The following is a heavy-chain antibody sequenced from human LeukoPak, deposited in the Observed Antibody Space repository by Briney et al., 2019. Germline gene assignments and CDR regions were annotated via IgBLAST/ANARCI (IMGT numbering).Heavy chain of an antibody. CDR3: ARALAGFSFDP. Sequence: GGSLRLSCAASGFTFSDYYMSWIRQAPGKGLDWVSYISNSGTTIYYADSVKGRFTISRDNAKNSLYLQMNSLRAEDTAMYYCARALAGFSFDPWGQGTLVTVSS. V-gene: IGHV3-11*01. CDR1: GFTFSDYY. D-gene: IGHD3-10*01. CDR2: ISNSGTTI. J-gene: IGHJ5*02.